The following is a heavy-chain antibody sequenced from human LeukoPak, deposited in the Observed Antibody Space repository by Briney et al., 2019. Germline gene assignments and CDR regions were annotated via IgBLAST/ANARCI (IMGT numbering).Heavy chain of an antibody. CDR1: GFTFSSYW. V-gene: IGHV3-7*01. CDR3: ARTGYFDY. CDR2: IKEDGSEK. Sequence: PGGSLRLSCAASGFTFSSYWMSWVRQAPGNGLEWVANIKEDGSEKYYVDSVKGRFTISRDNAKNSLYLQMSGLRAEDTALYYCARTGYFDYWGQGTLVTVSS. J-gene: IGHJ4*02.